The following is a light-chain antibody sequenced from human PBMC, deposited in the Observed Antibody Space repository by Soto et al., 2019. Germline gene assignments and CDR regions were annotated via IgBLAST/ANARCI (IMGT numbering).Light chain of an antibody. CDR3: CSYVDTDTWV. CDR2: EVT. Sequence: QSALTQPPSASGSPGQSVTISCTGTSSDVGGYDYVSWYQQHPGKAPKLMIYEVTKRPSGVPDRFSGSKSGNTASLTVSGLQAEDEADYYCCSYVDTDTWVFGGGTQLTVL. J-gene: IGLJ3*02. V-gene: IGLV2-8*01. CDR1: SSDVGGYDY.